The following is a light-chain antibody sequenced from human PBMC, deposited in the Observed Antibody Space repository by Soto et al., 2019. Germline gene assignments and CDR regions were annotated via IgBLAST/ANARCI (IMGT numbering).Light chain of an antibody. CDR3: QQRAKCPLT. CDR2: DTS. CDR1: QSVNTF. J-gene: IGKJ4*01. V-gene: IGKV3-11*01. Sequence: EIELSQSPVTLSLSPGEGATLSCRASQSVNTFLAWYQQKPGQTPRLLIYDTSNRATGIPARFSGSGSGTDFTLTISSLEPEDFAIYYCQQRAKCPLTFGGGTKVEIK.